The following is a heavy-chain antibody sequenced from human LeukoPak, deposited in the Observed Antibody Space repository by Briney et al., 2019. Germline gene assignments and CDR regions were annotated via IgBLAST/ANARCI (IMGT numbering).Heavy chain of an antibody. CDR3: ARGHSSSPNWFDP. CDR2: IKQDGSEI. Sequence: PGGSLRLSCAASGFAFSSYWMSWVRQAPGKGLEWVASIKQDGSEIYYVDSVKGRFTISRDNAKNSLYLQMNSLRAEDTAVYYCARGHSSSPNWFDPWGQGTLVTVSS. J-gene: IGHJ5*02. CDR1: GFAFSSYW. V-gene: IGHV3-7*04. D-gene: IGHD6-13*01.